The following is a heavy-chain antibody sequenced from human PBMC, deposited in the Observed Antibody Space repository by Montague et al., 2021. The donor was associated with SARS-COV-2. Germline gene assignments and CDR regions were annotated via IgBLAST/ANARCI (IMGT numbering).Heavy chain of an antibody. Sequence: PALVKPTQTLTLTCTFSGFSLITSGMCVSWIRQPPGKALEWLTLIDWDDDKCYSTSLKTRLTISKDTPKNQVVLTMTNMDPLDTATYYCARSHRTTLVTRAFDSWGQGTLVTVSS. CDR3: ARSHRTTLVTRAFDS. CDR1: GFSLITSGMC. CDR2: IDWDDDK. J-gene: IGHJ4*02. V-gene: IGHV2-70*01. D-gene: IGHD4-23*01.